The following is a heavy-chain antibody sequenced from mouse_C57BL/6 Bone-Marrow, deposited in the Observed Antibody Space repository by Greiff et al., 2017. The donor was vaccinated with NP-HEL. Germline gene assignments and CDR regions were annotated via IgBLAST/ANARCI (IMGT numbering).Heavy chain of an antibody. CDR1: GFTFSSYG. Sequence: EVQVVESGGDLVKPGGSLKLSCAASGFTFSSYGMSWVRQTPDKRLEWVATISSGGSYTYYPDRVKGRFTISRDNAKNTLYLQMSSLKSEDTAMYYCARERYSNGGFAYWGQGTLVTVSA. V-gene: IGHV5-6*01. D-gene: IGHD2-5*01. CDR3: ARERYSNGGFAY. CDR2: ISSGGSYT. J-gene: IGHJ3*01.